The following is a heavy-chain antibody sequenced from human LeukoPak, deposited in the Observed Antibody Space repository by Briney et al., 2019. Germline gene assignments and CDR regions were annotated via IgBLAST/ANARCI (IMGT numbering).Heavy chain of an antibody. V-gene: IGHV3-15*01. Sequence: GGSLRLSCAASGFTFTNAWMSWVRQAPGKGLEWVGRIKSKTNGGTADYAAPVKGRFTISRDDSKNTLYLQMNSLKTEDTAVYYCPTAMGNYDILTGYYYFDYWGQGTLVTVSS. D-gene: IGHD3-9*01. CDR3: PTAMGNYDILTGYYYFDY. J-gene: IGHJ4*02. CDR1: GFTFTNAW. CDR2: IKSKTNGGTA.